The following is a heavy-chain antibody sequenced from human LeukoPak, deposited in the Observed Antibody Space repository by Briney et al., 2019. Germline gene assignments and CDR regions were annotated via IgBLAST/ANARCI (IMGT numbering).Heavy chain of an antibody. CDR3: AKTVVAATYGLFDY. Sequence: GGSLRLSCAASGFTFSSYTMNWVRQAPGKGLEWVSSISSSSGYIYNADSVRGRFTISGDNARNSLYLQMNSLRAEDTAVYYCAKTVVAATYGLFDYWGQGTLVTVSS. D-gene: IGHD2-15*01. J-gene: IGHJ4*02. CDR2: ISSSSGYI. V-gene: IGHV3-21*04. CDR1: GFTFSSYT.